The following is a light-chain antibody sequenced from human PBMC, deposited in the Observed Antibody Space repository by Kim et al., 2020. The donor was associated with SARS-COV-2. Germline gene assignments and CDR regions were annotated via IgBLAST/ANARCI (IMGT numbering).Light chain of an antibody. CDR2: DAS. V-gene: IGKV1-33*01. CDR1: HAIHIF. Sequence: DIQMTQSPSSLSASVGDRVTITCQASHAIHIFLNWFQQKPGEAPKLLISDASSLETGLPSRFSGSGSGTHFTFTISSLQPGDVATYYCQQFDTVPLTFGGGTKVEI. J-gene: IGKJ4*01. CDR3: QQFDTVPLT.